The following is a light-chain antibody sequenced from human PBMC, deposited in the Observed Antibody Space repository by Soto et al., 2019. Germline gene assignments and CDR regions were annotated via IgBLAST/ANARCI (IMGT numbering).Light chain of an antibody. CDR1: RDIGSD. Sequence: ATQMTQSPSSLSACVGDRITITCLASRDIGSDLSWYHQKPVKAPTLLIYAAYNLQSGVPSRFRGRRSGPEFTLTVSSXQPEAFPTYHCLQDHDDSSTFGQGSKV. J-gene: IGKJ1*01. V-gene: IGKV1-6*01. CDR2: AAY. CDR3: LQDHDDSST.